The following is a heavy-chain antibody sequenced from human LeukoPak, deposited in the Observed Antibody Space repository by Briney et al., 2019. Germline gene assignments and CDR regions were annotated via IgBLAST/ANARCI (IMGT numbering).Heavy chain of an antibody. D-gene: IGHD6-19*01. CDR2: INAGNGNT. J-gene: IGHJ4*02. V-gene: IGHV1-3*03. CDR3: ARRDTAVWTEYYFDY. CDR1: GYTFTGCY. Sequence: ASVNVSCKASGYTFTGCYMHWGRQAPGQRLEWMGWINAGNGNTKYSQEFQGRVTITRDTSASTAYMDLSSLRSEDMGVYYCARRDTAVWTEYYFDYWGQGNLVNVSS.